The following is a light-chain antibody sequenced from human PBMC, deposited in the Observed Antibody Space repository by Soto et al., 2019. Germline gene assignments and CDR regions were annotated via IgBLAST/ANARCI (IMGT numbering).Light chain of an antibody. Sequence: QSVLTQPASVSGSPGQSITISCAGTSSDVGRYTYVSWYQQHPGKAPKLIIYDVYNRPSGVSNRFSGPKSGNTASLTISGLQAEDEADYYCTSYTSTSTPYVFGGGTKLTVL. CDR3: TSYTSTSTPYV. CDR1: SSDVGRYTY. J-gene: IGLJ1*01. V-gene: IGLV2-14*01. CDR2: DVY.